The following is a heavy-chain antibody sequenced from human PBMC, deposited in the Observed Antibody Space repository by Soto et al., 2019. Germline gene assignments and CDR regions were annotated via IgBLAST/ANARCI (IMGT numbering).Heavy chain of an antibody. CDR3: ARAGAATLSDF. CDR2: IYYSGSA. Sequence: PSETLSLTCTVSGGSISSYYWSWLRQPPGKGLEWIGYIYYSGSANYTPSLKSRVTISVDTSKNQFSLKLSSVTAADTAVYYCARAGAATLSDFWGQGTLVTVSS. CDR1: GGSISSYY. D-gene: IGHD2-15*01. V-gene: IGHV4-59*01. J-gene: IGHJ4*02.